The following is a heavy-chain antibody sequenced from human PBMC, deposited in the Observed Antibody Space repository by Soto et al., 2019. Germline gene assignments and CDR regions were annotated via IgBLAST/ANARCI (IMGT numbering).Heavy chain of an antibody. Sequence: SGPTLVNPKEPLTLICPFSVFSLSTTGVGVGWIRQPPGKALEWLALIYWNDDKRYSPSLQSRLTITKDTSKNQVVLTMTNLHPVDTATYYCAREGAIVPRFFDPWGQGTLVTVSS. CDR2: IYWNDDK. J-gene: IGHJ5*02. D-gene: IGHD1-26*01. CDR1: VFSLSTTGVG. V-gene: IGHV2-5*01. CDR3: AREGAIVPRFFDP.